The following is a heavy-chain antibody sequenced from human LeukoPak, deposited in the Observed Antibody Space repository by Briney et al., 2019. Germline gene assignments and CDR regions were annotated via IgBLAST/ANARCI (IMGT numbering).Heavy chain of an antibody. CDR1: GGSISSGDYY. J-gene: IGHJ4*02. D-gene: IGHD2-2*01. CDR2: IYYSGST. Sequence: SETLSLTCTVSGGSISSGDYYWSWIRQPPGKGLEWIGYIYYSGSTYYNPSLKSRVTISVDTSKNQFSLKLSSVTAADTAVYYCARYCSSTSCYDYWGQGTLVTVSS. V-gene: IGHV4-30-4*08. CDR3: ARYCSSTSCYDY.